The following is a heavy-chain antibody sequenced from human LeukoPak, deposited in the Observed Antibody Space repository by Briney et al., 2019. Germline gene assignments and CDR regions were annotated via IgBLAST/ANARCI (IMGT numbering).Heavy chain of an antibody. Sequence: GASVKVSIKASGYTFTSYYMHWVRQAPGQGLEWMGIINPSGGSTSYAQKFQGRVTMTRDTSTSTVYMELSSLRSDDTAVYYCARTAARRFDYWGQGTLVTVSS. V-gene: IGHV1-46*01. CDR2: INPSGGST. CDR3: ARTAARRFDY. D-gene: IGHD6-6*01. J-gene: IGHJ4*02. CDR1: GYTFTSYY.